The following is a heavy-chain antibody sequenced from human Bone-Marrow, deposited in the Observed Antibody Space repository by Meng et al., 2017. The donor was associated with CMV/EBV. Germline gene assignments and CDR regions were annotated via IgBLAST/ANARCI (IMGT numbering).Heavy chain of an antibody. CDR2: MNPNSGNT. Sequence: ASGKVSCKASGYTFTSYDINWVRQATGQGLEWMGWMNPNSGNTGYAQKFQGRVTMTRDTSTSTVYMELSSLRSEDTAVYYCARHAGDFDYGGQGTLVTVSS. J-gene: IGHJ4*02. CDR3: ARHAGDFDY. V-gene: IGHV1-8*02. CDR1: GYTFTSYD. D-gene: IGHD3-10*01.